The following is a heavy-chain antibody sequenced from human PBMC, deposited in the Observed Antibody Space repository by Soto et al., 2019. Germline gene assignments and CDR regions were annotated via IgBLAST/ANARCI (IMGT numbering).Heavy chain of an antibody. V-gene: IGHV1-8*01. D-gene: IGHD3-3*01. Sequence: ASVKVSCKASGYTFTSYDINWVRQATGQGLEWMGWMNPNSGNTGYAQKFQGRVTMTRNASISTAYMELSSLRSEDTAVYYCARGSFPDYDFWSGYTEALVYWGQGTLVTGSS. CDR2: MNPNSGNT. CDR3: ARGSFPDYDFWSGYTEALVY. J-gene: IGHJ4*02. CDR1: GYTFTSYD.